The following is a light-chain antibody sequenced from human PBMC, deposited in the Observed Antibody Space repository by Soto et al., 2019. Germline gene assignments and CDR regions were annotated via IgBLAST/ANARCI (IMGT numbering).Light chain of an antibody. CDR1: QGISSY. V-gene: IGKV1-9*01. CDR3: QQLNSYPLT. Sequence: IQLTQSPSSLSASVVDRVTITCRASQGISSYLAWYQQKPGKAPKLLIYAASTLQSGVPLRFSGSGSGTDFTLTISSLQPEDFATYYCQQLNSYPLTFGGGTKVDIK. CDR2: AAS. J-gene: IGKJ4*01.